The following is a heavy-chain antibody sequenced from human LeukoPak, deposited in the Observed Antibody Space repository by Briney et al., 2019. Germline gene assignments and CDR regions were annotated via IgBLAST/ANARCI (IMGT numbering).Heavy chain of an antibody. CDR3: ARIVWSGRSYYFDY. CDR1: GYTFTSYG. V-gene: IGHV1-18*01. D-gene: IGHD3-10*01. CDR2: ISAYNGNT. J-gene: IGHJ4*02. Sequence: GASVTVSRKASGYTFTSYGISWVRQAPAPGLEWMGWISAYNGNTNYAQKLQGRVTMTTDTSTSTAYMELRTVRSDDTAVYYCARIVWSGRSYYFDYWGQGTLVTVSS.